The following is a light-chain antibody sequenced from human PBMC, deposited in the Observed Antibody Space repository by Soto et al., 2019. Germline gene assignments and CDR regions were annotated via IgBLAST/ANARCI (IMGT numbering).Light chain of an antibody. CDR3: QQYNTYSPWT. CDR2: KAS. CDR1: QSITGW. J-gene: IGKJ1*01. V-gene: IGKV1-5*03. Sequence: DIQMTQSPPTLSASVGDRVTISCRASQSITGWLAWFQQKPGKAPKLLISKASKLESGVPSRFSGSGSGTDFTLTTSGLQPDDFATYYCQQYNTYSPWTFGQGTKVEIK.